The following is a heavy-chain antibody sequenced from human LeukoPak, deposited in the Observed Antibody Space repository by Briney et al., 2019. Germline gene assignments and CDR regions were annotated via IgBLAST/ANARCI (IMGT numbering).Heavy chain of an antibody. CDR3: ARGRRGLIAALNWFDP. Sequence: PSETLSLTCTVSGGSIGSYYWSWIRQPPGKGLEWIGYISYSGSTNCNPSLKSRVTISVDTSKNQFSLKLTSVTAADTAVYYCARGRRGLIAALNWFDPWGQGTLVTVSS. CDR1: GGSIGSYY. D-gene: IGHD6-6*01. CDR2: ISYSGST. V-gene: IGHV4-59*01. J-gene: IGHJ5*02.